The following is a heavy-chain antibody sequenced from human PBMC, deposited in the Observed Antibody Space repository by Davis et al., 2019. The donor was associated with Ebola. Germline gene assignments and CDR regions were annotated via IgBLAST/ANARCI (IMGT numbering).Heavy chain of an antibody. CDR2: ISWNSGSI. J-gene: IGHJ4*02. Sequence: SLKISCAASGFTFDDYAMHWVRQAPGKGLEWVSGISWNSGSIGYADSVKGRFTISRDNAKNSLYLQMNSLRAEDTALYYCAKDHQYSSSAGADYWGQGTLVTVSS. CDR1: GFTFDDYA. V-gene: IGHV3-9*01. CDR3: AKDHQYSSSAGADY. D-gene: IGHD6-6*01.